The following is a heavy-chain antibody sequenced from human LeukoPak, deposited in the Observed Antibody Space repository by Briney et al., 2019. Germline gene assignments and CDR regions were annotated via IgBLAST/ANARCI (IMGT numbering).Heavy chain of an antibody. V-gene: IGHV3-74*01. CDR2: INMDGSIT. J-gene: IGHJ4*02. CDR3: AREYGYNTAHFDY. CDR1: GFTFNNYW. D-gene: IGHD5-24*01. Sequence: GGSLRLSCAASGFTFNNYWMHWVRQAPGKGLVWVSRINMDGSITSYADSVKGRFIISRDNAKSTLYLQMNSLRAESTAVYYCAREYGYNTAHFDYWGQGTLVTVSS.